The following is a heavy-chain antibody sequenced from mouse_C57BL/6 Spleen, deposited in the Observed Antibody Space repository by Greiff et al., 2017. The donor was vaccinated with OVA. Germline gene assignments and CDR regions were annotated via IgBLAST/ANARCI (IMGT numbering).Heavy chain of an antibody. V-gene: IGHV1-15*01. D-gene: IGHD2-10*01. Sequence: QVQLQQSGAELVRPGASVTLSCKASGYTFTDYEMHWVKQTPVHGLEWIGSIYPETGGTAYNQKFKGKAILTADKSSSTAYMELRSLTSEDSAVYYCTRGLLFAYWGQGTLVTVSA. CDR2: IYPETGGT. CDR3: TRGLLFAY. J-gene: IGHJ3*01. CDR1: GYTFTDYE.